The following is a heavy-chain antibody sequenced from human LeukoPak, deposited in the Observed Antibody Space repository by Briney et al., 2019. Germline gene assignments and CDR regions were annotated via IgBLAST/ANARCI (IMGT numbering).Heavy chain of an antibody. D-gene: IGHD6-6*01. CDR2: TYYRSKWYN. J-gene: IGHJ6*04. CDR1: GDSVSSNSAA. CDR3: AREGNDYRSSPWGLDV. V-gene: IGHV6-1*01. Sequence: SQTLSLTCAISGDSVSSNSAAWKWIRQSPSRGLEWLGRTYYRSKWYNDYAVSVTSRITINPVTSKNQFSLQLTSVTPEDTALYYWAREGNDYRSSPWGLDVGGKGTTVTVSS.